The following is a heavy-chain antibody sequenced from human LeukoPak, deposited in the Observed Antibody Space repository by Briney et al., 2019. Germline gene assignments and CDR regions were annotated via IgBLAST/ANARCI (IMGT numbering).Heavy chain of an antibody. CDR2: IRYDGSNK. V-gene: IGHV3-30*02. D-gene: IGHD4-17*01. CDR3: ARGTYDGDYLPS. CDR1: GFTFSSYG. J-gene: IGHJ4*02. Sequence: PGGSLRLSCAASGFTFSSYGMHWVRQAPGKGLEWVAFIRYDGSNKYYADSVKGRFTIFRDNAKNSLYLQMNSLRAEDTAVYYCARGTYDGDYLPSWGQGTLVTVSS.